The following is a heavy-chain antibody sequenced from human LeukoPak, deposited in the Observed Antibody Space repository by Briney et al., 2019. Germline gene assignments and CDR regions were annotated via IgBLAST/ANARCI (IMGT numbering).Heavy chain of an antibody. Sequence: GGSLRLSCAASGLAFSTYAMHGVRQAPAKGLEWVAIIWYDGSDKYYAVSMKGRFTISRDNSKNTVYLQMNSLKAEDTAVYYCARDDIVLRIFYYWGHGTLVTVSS. CDR3: ARDDIVLRIFYY. D-gene: IGHD2-8*02. CDR1: GLAFSTYA. CDR2: IWYDGSDK. V-gene: IGHV3-33*01. J-gene: IGHJ4*01.